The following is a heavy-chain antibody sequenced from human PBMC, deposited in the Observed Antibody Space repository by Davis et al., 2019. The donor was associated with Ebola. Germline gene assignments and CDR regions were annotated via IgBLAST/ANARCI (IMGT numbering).Heavy chain of an antibody. D-gene: IGHD3-22*01. J-gene: IGHJ4*02. CDR2: ISSSSSYI. CDR1: GFTFSSYW. CDR3: AKVGVTYYYDSSGYYPLYFDY. Sequence: PGGSLRLSCAASGFTFSSYWMNWVRQAPGKGLEWVSSISSSSSYIYYADSVKGRFTISRDNSKNTLYLQINSLRAEDTAVYYCAKVGVTYYYDSSGYYPLYFDYWGQGTLVTVSS. V-gene: IGHV3-21*01.